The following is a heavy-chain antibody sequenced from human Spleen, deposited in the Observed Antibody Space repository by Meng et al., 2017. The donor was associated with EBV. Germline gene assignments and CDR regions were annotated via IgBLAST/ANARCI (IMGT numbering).Heavy chain of an antibody. J-gene: IGHJ4*02. CDR2: IIPIFGTS. D-gene: IGHD3-16*02. Sequence: QVQLMQSGAEVEKPGSSVKVSCKASGGTFSRYGTSWVRQAPGQGLEWVGDIIPIFGTSNYAQRFQGRVTITADESTTTAYMQLRSLRSEDTAVYYCAIGTFVPGGVIEPPDYWGQGTLVTVSS. V-gene: IGHV1-69*01. CDR1: GGTFSRYG. CDR3: AIGTFVPGGVIEPPDY.